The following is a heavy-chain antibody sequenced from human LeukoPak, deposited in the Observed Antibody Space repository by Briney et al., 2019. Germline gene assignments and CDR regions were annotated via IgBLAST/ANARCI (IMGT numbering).Heavy chain of an antibody. Sequence: SVKVSCKASGGSFSDYPISRVRQAPGQGLEWLGGIIPKYSASNYAQAFQGRVTITADESTNKVYMEMSGLRPDDTAVYYCVRPDRIFGVPAAFDAWGQGTLVAVSS. CDR3: VRPDRIFGVPAAFDA. CDR2: IIPKYSAS. D-gene: IGHD3-3*02. CDR1: GGSFSDYP. V-gene: IGHV1-69*01. J-gene: IGHJ3*01.